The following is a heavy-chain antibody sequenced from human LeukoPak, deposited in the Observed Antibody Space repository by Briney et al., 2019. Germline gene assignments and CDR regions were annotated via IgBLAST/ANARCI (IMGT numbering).Heavy chain of an antibody. D-gene: IGHD6-13*01. V-gene: IGHV3-7*01. J-gene: IGHJ4*02. CDR3: ASEMGYSSSFDY. CDR2: INHNGNVN. Sequence: GGSLRLSCAASGFTFSSYWMNWARQAPGKGLEWVASINHNGNVNYYVDSVKGRFTISRDNAKNSLYLQMNSLRAEDTAVYYCASEMGYSSSFDYWGQGTLVTVSS. CDR1: GFTFSSYW.